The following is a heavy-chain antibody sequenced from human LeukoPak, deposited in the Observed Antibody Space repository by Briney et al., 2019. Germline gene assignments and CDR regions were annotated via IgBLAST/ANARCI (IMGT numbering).Heavy chain of an antibody. J-gene: IGHJ4*02. V-gene: IGHV4-39*07. CDR3: ARGRRGSYFQDY. CDR2: MWFGATA. D-gene: IGHD1-26*01. Sequence: SETLSLTCTVSGDSISSSDSYWGWIRQPPGTGLEWIGSMWFGATASYNPSLKSRVTISVDTSKNQFSLKLSSVTAADTALYYCARGRRGSYFQDYWGQGTLVTVSS. CDR1: GDSISSSDSY.